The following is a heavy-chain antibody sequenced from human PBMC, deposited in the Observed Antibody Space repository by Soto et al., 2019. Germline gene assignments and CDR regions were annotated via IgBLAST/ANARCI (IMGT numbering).Heavy chain of an antibody. CDR1: DVSFSGYY. J-gene: IGHJ6*02. Sequence: PSETLSLTCAVYDVSFSGYYWSWIRQPPGKGLEWIGEINHSGSTNYNPSLKSRVTISVDTSKKKFSLMLNSVTAADTAVYYCARVYYDILTGYYYGMDVWGQGTTVTVSS. CDR3: ARVYYDILTGYYYGMDV. CDR2: INHSGST. D-gene: IGHD3-9*01. V-gene: IGHV4-34*01.